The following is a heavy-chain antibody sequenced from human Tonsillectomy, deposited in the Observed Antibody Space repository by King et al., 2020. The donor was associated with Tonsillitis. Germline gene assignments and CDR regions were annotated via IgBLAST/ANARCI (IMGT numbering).Heavy chain of an antibody. J-gene: IGHJ6*02. CDR2: IYTSGST. Sequence: QLQESGPGLVKPSETLSLTCTVSGGSVSLYYWTWIRQSAGKGLEWIGRIYTSGSTDYNPSLKSRVTMSLDMSKNQFSLRLRSVTAADTAVYYCARDRAATDYYYGMDVWDQGTTVTVSS. V-gene: IGHV4-4*07. D-gene: IGHD2-15*01. CDR1: GGSVSLYY. CDR3: ARDRAATDYYYGMDV.